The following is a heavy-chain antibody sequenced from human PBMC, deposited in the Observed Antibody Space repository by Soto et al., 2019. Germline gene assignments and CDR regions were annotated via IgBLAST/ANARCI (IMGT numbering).Heavy chain of an antibody. CDR2: ISHDGHA. V-gene: IGHV4-39*01. CDR1: GDSISDTRYY. J-gene: IGHJ5*02. CDR3: ARQVYGDYLGGNWLDP. D-gene: IGHD4-17*01. Sequence: SETLSLTCSVLGDSISDTRYYWGWIRQSPEKGLEWIGSISHDGHAYYNPSLKSRVTLFADTSRNQFSLKMKSVTVADTALYFCARQVYGDYLGGNWLDPCGQGPLVTVYS.